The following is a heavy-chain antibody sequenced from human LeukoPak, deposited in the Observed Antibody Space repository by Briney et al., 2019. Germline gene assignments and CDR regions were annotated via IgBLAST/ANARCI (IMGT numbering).Heavy chain of an antibody. CDR1: GFTFSDYA. CDR3: AKDQSPMVRGVMSY. V-gene: IGHV3-23*01. CDR2: ISGSGVMT. J-gene: IGHJ4*02. Sequence: GGSLRLSCAASGFTFSDYAMTWVRQAPGKGLEWVATISGSGVMTYYADSVKGRFTISRDNSKNTLYLQMNSLRAEDTAVYYCAKDQSPMVRGVMSYWGQGTLVTVSS. D-gene: IGHD3-10*01.